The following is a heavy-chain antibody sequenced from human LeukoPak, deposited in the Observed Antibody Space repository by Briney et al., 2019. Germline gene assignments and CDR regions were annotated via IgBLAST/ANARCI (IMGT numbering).Heavy chain of an antibody. Sequence: SDTLSLTCTVSGGSISSYYWSWLRQPPGKGLQWIGYIYYSGSTNYNPSLKSRVTISVDTSKNQFSLKLSSVTAADTAVYYCARVKSYYDSSGYYLRGYYFDYWGQGTLVTVSS. D-gene: IGHD3-22*01. V-gene: IGHV4-59*07. J-gene: IGHJ4*02. CDR1: GGSISSYY. CDR3: ARVKSYYDSSGYYLRGYYFDY. CDR2: IYYSGST.